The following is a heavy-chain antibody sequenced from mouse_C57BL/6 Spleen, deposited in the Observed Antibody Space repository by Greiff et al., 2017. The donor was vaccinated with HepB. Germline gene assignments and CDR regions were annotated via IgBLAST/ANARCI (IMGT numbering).Heavy chain of an antibody. D-gene: IGHD1-1*01. CDR2: IDPEDGDT. V-gene: IGHV14-1*01. CDR1: GFNIKDYY. CDR3: TTTGGSSYYAMDY. J-gene: IGHJ4*01. Sequence: QLKQSGAELVRPGASGKLSCTASGFNIKDYYMHWVKQRSERGLEWIGRIDPEDGDTEYAPKFQGKATMTADTSSNTAYLQLSSLTSEDTAVYYCTTTGGSSYYAMDYWGQGTSVTVSS.